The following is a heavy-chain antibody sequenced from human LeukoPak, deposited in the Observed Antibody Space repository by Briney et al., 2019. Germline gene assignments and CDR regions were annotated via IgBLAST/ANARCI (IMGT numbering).Heavy chain of an antibody. CDR2: IHYSGST. CDR3: ARCGYYTPFDY. V-gene: IGHV4-39*01. D-gene: IGHD3-3*01. Sequence: SQTLSLTCTVSGGPISSTSYYWGWIRQPPGKGLEWIGSIHYSGSTYYNPSLKSRVTTSLDTSKNQFSLKLTSVTAADTAVYYCARCGYYTPFDYWGQGTLVTVSS. CDR1: GGPISSTSYY. J-gene: IGHJ4*02.